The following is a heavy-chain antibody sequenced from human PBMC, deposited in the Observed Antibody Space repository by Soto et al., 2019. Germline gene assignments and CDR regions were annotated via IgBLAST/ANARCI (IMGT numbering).Heavy chain of an antibody. Sequence: TSETLSLTCTVSGGSISSYYWSWIRQPPGKGLEWIGYIYYSGTTNYNPSLKSRVTISVDTSKTQFSLRLSSVTAADMAVYYCARGPRITVFGVAEGFDSWGQGALVTVSS. J-gene: IGHJ4*02. CDR2: IYYSGTT. CDR1: GGSISSYY. V-gene: IGHV4-59*08. CDR3: ARGPRITVFGVAEGFDS. D-gene: IGHD3-3*01.